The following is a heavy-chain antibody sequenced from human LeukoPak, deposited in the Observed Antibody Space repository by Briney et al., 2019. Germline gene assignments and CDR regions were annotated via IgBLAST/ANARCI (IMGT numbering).Heavy chain of an antibody. CDR1: GLTLSSYS. CDR2: ISSSSSYI. V-gene: IGHV3-21*01. CDR3: ARVPRGPYYYDSSGYSHNWFDP. J-gene: IGHJ5*02. Sequence: GGSLRLSCAVSGLTLSSYSMNWVRQAPGKGREWVSSISSSSSYIYHADSAKGRLTIHRDNAKNSLYLQMNSLRAEDTAVYYCARVPRGPYYYDSSGYSHNWFDPWGQGNLVTVSS. D-gene: IGHD3-22*01.